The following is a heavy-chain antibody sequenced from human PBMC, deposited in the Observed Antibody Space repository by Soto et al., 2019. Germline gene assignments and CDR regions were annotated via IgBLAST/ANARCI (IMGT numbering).Heavy chain of an antibody. Sequence: SETLSLTCTVSGGSISSSSYYWGWIRQPPGKGLEWIGSIYYSGSTYYNPSLKSRVTISVDTSKNQFSLKLSSVTAADTAVYYCALEGSLLHPRGYYYGMDVWGQGTTVTVSS. CDR3: ALEGSLLHPRGYYYGMDV. CDR2: IYYSGST. J-gene: IGHJ6*02. D-gene: IGHD1-26*01. V-gene: IGHV4-39*01. CDR1: GGSISSSSYY.